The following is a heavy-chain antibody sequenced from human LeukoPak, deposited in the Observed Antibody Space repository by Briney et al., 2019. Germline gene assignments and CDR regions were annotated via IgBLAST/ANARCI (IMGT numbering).Heavy chain of an antibody. Sequence: GGSLRLSCAASGFTFSSYVMHWVRQAPGKGLEWVAIISYDGSNEYYADSVKGRFTISRDNSKNTLYLQMKSLRAEDTAVYYCAKGGGYEAQYYYYYLDVWGKGTTVTISS. CDR2: ISYDGSNE. D-gene: IGHD5-12*01. CDR1: GFTFSSYV. J-gene: IGHJ6*03. V-gene: IGHV3-30*04. CDR3: AKGGGYEAQYYYYYLDV.